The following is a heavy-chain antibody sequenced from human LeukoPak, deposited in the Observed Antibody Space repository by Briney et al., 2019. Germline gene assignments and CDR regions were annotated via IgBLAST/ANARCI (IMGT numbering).Heavy chain of an antibody. J-gene: IGHJ3*02. CDR1: GGSISSYY. CDR3: ARLAVAGLNDAFDI. CDR2: IYYSGST. V-gene: IGHV4-59*05. D-gene: IGHD6-19*01. Sequence: SETLSLTCTVSGGSISSYYWSWIRQPPGKGLEWIGSIYYSGSTYYNPSLKSRVTISVDTSKNQFSLKLSSVTAADTAVYYCARLAVAGLNDAFDIWGQGTMVTVSS.